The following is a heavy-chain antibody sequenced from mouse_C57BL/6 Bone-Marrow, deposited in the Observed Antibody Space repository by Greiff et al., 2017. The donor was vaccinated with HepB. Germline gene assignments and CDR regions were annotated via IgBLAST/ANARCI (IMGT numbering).Heavy chain of an antibody. J-gene: IGHJ3*01. CDR1: GYTFTSYW. Sequence: VQLQQSGAELVMPGASVKLSCKASGYTFTSYWMHWVKQRPGQGLEWIGEIDPSDSYTNYNQKFKGKSTLTVDKSSSTAYMQLSSLTSEDSAVYYCARGRQLSPFAYWGQGTLVTVSA. CDR2: IDPSDSYT. D-gene: IGHD3-2*02. V-gene: IGHV1-69*01. CDR3: ARGRQLSPFAY.